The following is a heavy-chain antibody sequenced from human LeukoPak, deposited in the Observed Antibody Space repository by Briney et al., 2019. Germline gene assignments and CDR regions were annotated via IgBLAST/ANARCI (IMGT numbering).Heavy chain of an antibody. Sequence: SETLSLTCTVSGGSFSSSSYYWGWIRQPPGKGLEWIGSIYYSGSTYYSPSLKSRVAISVDTSKNQFSLKLSSVTAADTAVYYCARGGDRGGSSSSHYCYGMDVWGQGTTVTVSS. J-gene: IGHJ6*02. D-gene: IGHD6-6*01. CDR3: ARGGDRGGSSSSHYCYGMDV. CDR1: GGSFSSSSYY. CDR2: IYYSGST. V-gene: IGHV4-39*01.